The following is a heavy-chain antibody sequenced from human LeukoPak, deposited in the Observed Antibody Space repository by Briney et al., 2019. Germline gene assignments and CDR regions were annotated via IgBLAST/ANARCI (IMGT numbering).Heavy chain of an antibody. V-gene: IGHV1-2*02. J-gene: IGHJ4*02. CDR1: GYTFTGYY. CDR2: INPNSGGT. D-gene: IGHD3-10*01. Sequence: GASVKVSCKASGYTFTGYYMHWVRQAPGQGLEWMGWINPNSGGTNYAQKFQGRVTMTRDTSISTAYMELSRLRSDDTAVYYCARAAFRYYYALVGYWGQGTLVTVSS. CDR3: ARAAFRYYYALVGY.